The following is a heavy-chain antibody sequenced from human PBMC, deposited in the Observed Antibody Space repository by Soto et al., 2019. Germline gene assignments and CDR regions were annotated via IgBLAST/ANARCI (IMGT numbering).Heavy chain of an antibody. CDR2: IWYDGSNK. CDR1: GFTFSSYG. J-gene: IGHJ4*02. D-gene: IGHD6-6*01. Sequence: QVQLVESGGGVVQPGRSLRLSCAASGFTFSSYGMHWVRQAPGKGLEWVAVIWYDGSNKYYADSVKGRFTISRDNSKNTLYLQMNSLRAEDTAVYYCARDRSFTGAAHPFGYCGQGTLVTVSS. CDR3: ARDRSFTGAAHPFGY. V-gene: IGHV3-33*01.